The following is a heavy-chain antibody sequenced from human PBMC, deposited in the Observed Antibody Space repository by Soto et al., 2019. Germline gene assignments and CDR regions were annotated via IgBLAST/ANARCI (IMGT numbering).Heavy chain of an antibody. CDR2: ISYSGGST. V-gene: IGHV3-23*01. Sequence: GGSLRLSCEASGFSFSSYAMTWVRQAPGKGLEWVSTISYSGGSTYYADSVKGRFTISRDNSKNTLFLQMDSLRDEDTAVYYCARGPTYYYDSSGYYSYFDYWGQGTLVTVSS. CDR1: GFSFSSYA. CDR3: ARGPTYYYDSSGYYSYFDY. J-gene: IGHJ4*02. D-gene: IGHD3-22*01.